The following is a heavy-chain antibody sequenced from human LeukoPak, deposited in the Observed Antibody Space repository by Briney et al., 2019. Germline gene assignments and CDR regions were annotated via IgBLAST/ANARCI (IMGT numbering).Heavy chain of an antibody. J-gene: IGHJ4*02. CDR2: IGTAGDT. V-gene: IGHV3-13*01. Sequence: GGSLRLSCAASGFTFSDYDMHWVRQATGKGLEWVSAIGTAGDTYYKSSVKSRFTTSSTNAKNTLYLQMNSLRAGDTAVYYCARVAKERVGGVYYFDYWGQGTLVTVSS. CDR1: GFTFSDYD. CDR3: ARVAKERVGGVYYFDY. D-gene: IGHD1-1*01.